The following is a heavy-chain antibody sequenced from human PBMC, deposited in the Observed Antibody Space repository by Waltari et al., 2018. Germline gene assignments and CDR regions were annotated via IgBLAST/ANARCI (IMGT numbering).Heavy chain of an antibody. Sequence: QVQLQESGPGLVKPSETLSLTCAVSGYSISSGYYWGWIRQPPGKGLEWIGSIYHSGSTYDNPSLKSRVTRSVDTSKNQCSLKRSSVTAADTAVYYWARRAAIAATGPTYYMDVWGKGTTVTVSS. J-gene: IGHJ6*03. D-gene: IGHD6-13*01. V-gene: IGHV4-38-2*01. CDR2: IYHSGST. CDR1: GYSISSGYY. CDR3: ARRAAIAATGPTYYMDV.